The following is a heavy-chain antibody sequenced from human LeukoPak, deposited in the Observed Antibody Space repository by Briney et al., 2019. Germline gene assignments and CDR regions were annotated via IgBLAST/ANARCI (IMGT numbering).Heavy chain of an antibody. J-gene: IGHJ4*02. V-gene: IGHV3-30-3*01. CDR2: ISYDGSNK. CDR1: GFTFSSYA. Sequence: GRSLRLSCVASGFTFSSYAMHWVRQAPGKGLEWVAVISYDGSNKYYADSVKGRFPISRDNSKNTLYLQMNSLRAEDTAVYYCARDRRSGSYLGTLDYWGQGTLVIVSS. D-gene: IGHD1-26*01. CDR3: ARDRRSGSYLGTLDY.